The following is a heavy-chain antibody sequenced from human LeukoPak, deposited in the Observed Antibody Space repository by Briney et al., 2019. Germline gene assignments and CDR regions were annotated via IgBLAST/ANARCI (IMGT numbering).Heavy chain of an antibody. CDR2: IYYSGST. CDR1: GGSISSSSYY. V-gene: IGHV4-39*07. CDR3: ARVCGGDVWDAFDI. Sequence: SETLSLTCTVSGGSISSSSYYWGWIRQPPGKGLEWIGSIYYSGSTYYNPSLKSRVTISVDTSKNQFSLKLSSVTAADTAVYYCARVCGGDVWDAFDIWGQGTMVTVSS. J-gene: IGHJ3*02. D-gene: IGHD2-21*02.